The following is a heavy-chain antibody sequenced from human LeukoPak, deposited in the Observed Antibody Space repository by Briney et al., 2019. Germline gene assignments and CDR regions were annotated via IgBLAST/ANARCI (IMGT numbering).Heavy chain of an antibody. Sequence: PSETLSLTCAVYGGSVYDYYWSWIRQPPGKGLEWIGEINHSGRTNYNPSLKSRVTISVDTSTHQLSLTLRSVTAADTAVYYCARGLGLRVMTTVTTFDNWGQGTLVTVSS. D-gene: IGHD4-17*01. CDR3: ARGLGLRVMTTVTTFDN. J-gene: IGHJ4*02. CDR1: GGSVYDYY. V-gene: IGHV4-34*01. CDR2: INHSGRT.